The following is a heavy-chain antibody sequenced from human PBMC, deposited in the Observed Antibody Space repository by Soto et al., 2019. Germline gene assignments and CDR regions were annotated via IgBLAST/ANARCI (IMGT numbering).Heavy chain of an antibody. D-gene: IGHD3-3*01. J-gene: IGHJ6*03. CDR1: GYSFDSYW. CDR2: IYPGDADT. CDR3: ARHESDFCNRIVYYMDV. V-gene: IGHV5-51*01. Sequence: PGESLKISCKGSGYSFDSYWIGWVRQMPGKGLEWMGVIYPGDADTRYSPSFQGQVTISADTSISTVYLQWNSLKASDTAMYYCARHESDFCNRIVYYMDVWGKGTTVTGSS.